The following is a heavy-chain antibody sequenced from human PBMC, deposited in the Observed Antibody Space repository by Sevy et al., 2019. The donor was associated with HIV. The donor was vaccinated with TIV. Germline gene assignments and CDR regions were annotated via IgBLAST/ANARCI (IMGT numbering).Heavy chain of an antibody. V-gene: IGHV3-21*06. Sequence: GGSLRLSCAACGLTFRSYSMNWVRQAPGRGLEWVSSISSTSNYIYYADSVKGRFTISRDNAKNSLFLQMNSLRAEDTAVYYCARDYHGSGTYTGMDVWGQGTTVTVSS. J-gene: IGHJ6*02. CDR2: ISSTSNYI. CDR3: ARDYHGSGTYTGMDV. CDR1: GLTFRSYS. D-gene: IGHD3-10*01.